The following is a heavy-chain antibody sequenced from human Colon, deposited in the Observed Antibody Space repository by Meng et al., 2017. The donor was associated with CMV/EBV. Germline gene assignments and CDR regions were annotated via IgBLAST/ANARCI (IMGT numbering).Heavy chain of an antibody. CDR3: ARDSAAANYYYYGMDV. V-gene: IGHV3-48*03. CDR2: ISSSGSII. Sequence: GESLKISCAASGFTFSSFEMNWVRQAPGKGLEWVSYISSSGSIIYYADSVKGRFTISRDNAKNSLYVQMNSLRAEDTAVYYCARDSAAANYYYYGMDVWGQGTTVTVSS. CDR1: GFTFSSFE. J-gene: IGHJ6*02. D-gene: IGHD2-2*01.